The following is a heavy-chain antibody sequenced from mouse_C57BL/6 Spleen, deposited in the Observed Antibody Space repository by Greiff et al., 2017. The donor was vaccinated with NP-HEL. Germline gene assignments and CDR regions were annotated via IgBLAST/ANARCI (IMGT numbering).Heavy chain of an antibody. D-gene: IGHD1-1*01. J-gene: IGHJ2*01. Sequence: VQLQQSGAELVKPGASVKLSCKASGYTFTSYWMHWVKPRPGRGLEWIGRIDPNSVGTKYTEKFKSKSTLTVDKPASTAYMQISSLTAEDSAVYYCATPDYSGSSSRDTWGQGTTLTDSS. CDR1: GYTFTSYW. CDR2: IDPNSVGT. V-gene: IGHV1-72*01. CDR3: ATPDYSGSSSRDT.